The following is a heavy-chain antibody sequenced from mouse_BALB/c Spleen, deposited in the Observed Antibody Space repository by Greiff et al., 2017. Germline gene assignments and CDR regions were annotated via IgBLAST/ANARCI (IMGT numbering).Heavy chain of an antibody. CDR3: ARSGSYPKCFAY. J-gene: IGHJ3*01. V-gene: IGHV1S135*01. D-gene: IGHD1-1*02. CDR2: IDPYDGGT. Sequence: VQLKESGPELVKPGASVKVSCKASGYSFTDYNMYWVKQSHGKSLEWLGYIDPYDGGTSYTQKFKGKATLNVDKSSSTAFMHINSLTSEDSAVYYCARSGSYPKCFAYWGQGTLVTVSA. CDR1: GYSFTDYN.